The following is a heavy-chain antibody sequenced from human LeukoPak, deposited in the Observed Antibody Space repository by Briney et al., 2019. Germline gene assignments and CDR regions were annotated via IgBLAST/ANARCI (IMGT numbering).Heavy chain of an antibody. CDR1: GGSFSGYY. D-gene: IGHD1-1*01. J-gene: IGHJ4*02. Sequence: SETLSLTCAVYGGSFSGYYWSWIRQPPGKGLDWIGEINHSGSTNYNPSLKSRVTISVDTSKNQFSLKLSSVTAADTAVYYCAGARATASWYYWGQGTLVTVSS. V-gene: IGHV4-34*01. CDR2: INHSGST. CDR3: AGARATASWYY.